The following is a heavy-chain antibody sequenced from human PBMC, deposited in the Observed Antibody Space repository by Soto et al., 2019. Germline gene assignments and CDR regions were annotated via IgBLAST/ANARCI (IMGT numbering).Heavy chain of an antibody. Sequence: GGSLRLSCAASGFTFSTYSMNWVRQAPGKGLEWVSYISSSSSTIFYTDSVKGRFTVSRDNAKNSLYLQMNSLRAEDTAVYYCAKDLGSGSYSNWGQGTLVTVSS. CDR2: ISSSSSTI. CDR1: GFTFSTYS. D-gene: IGHD3-10*01. J-gene: IGHJ4*02. CDR3: AKDLGSGSYSN. V-gene: IGHV3-48*01.